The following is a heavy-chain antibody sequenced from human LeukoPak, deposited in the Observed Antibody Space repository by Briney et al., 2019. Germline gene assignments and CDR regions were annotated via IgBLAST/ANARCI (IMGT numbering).Heavy chain of an antibody. CDR3: AKDYYDFWSGFDS. J-gene: IGHJ5*01. D-gene: IGHD3-3*01. CDR2: FSNTGST. CDR1: GFAFSNYA. V-gene: IGHV3-23*01. Sequence: PGGSLRLSCAASGFAFSNYAMNWVRQAPGTGLEWVSTFSNTGSTYYADSVKGRFTVSRDNSKNTLYLQMHSLRAEDMAIYYCAKDYYDFWSGFDSWGQGTLVTVSS.